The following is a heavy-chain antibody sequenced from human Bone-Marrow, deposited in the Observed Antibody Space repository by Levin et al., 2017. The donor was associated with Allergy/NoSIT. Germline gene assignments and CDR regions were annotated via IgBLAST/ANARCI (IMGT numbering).Heavy chain of an antibody. V-gene: IGHV1-3*01. CDR2: INAGNGNT. CDR1: GYTFTSYA. Sequence: ASVKVSCKASGYTFTSYAMHWVRQAPGQRLEWMGWINAGNGNTKYSQKFQGRVTITRDTSASTAYMELSSLRSEDTAVYYCARDSSGWYGWFDPWGQGTLVTVSS. J-gene: IGHJ5*02. D-gene: IGHD6-19*01. CDR3: ARDSSGWYGWFDP.